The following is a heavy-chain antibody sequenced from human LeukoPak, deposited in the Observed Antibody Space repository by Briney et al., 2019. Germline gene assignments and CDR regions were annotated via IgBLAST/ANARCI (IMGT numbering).Heavy chain of an antibody. CDR2: TNHSGST. Sequence: SETLSLTCAVYGGSFSGYYWSWIRQAPGQGLEWIGETNHSGSTNYHQFLKSRVIISVNSSKTEFSLKLSSVTAADTAVYYCARRHRHPKITMVRGVTAGGFDPWGQGTLVTVSS. V-gene: IGHV4-34*01. CDR3: ARRHRHPKITMVRGVTAGGFDP. D-gene: IGHD3-10*01. CDR1: GGSFSGYY. J-gene: IGHJ5*02.